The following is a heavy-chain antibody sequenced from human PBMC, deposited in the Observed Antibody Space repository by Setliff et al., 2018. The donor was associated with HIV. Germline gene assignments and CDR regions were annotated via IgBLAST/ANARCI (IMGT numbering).Heavy chain of an antibody. D-gene: IGHD3-9*01. J-gene: IGHJ4*02. CDR3: AREAYDVLTPHAHIDY. CDR1: AFAIKNYD. Sequence: GGSLRLSCVGSAFAIKNYDIHWVRQAPGKGLEWVAGISRNSDVIGYVDSAKGRFSISRDNAKNSLHLQMNSLRVEDAAFYYCAREAYDVLTPHAHIDYWGQGVLVTVSS. CDR2: ISRNSDVI. V-gene: IGHV3-9*01.